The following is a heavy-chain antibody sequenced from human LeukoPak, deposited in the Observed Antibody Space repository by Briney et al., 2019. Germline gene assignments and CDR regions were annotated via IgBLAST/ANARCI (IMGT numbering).Heavy chain of an antibody. J-gene: IGHJ4*02. CDR3: VRAYDILTGPEY. CDR2: IWYDGSNK. V-gene: IGHV3-33*01. CDR1: GFTFSRYG. D-gene: IGHD3-9*01. Sequence: PGGSLRLSCAASGFTFSRYGTHWVRQAPGKGLEWVAVIWYDGSNKYYADSVKGRFTISRDNSTNMLYLQMNSLSAEDTAVYYCVRAYDILTGPEYWGQGTLVTVSS.